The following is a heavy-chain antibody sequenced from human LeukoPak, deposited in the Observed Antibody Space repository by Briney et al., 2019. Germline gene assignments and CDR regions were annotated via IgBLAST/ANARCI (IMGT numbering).Heavy chain of an antibody. CDR1: GFTFSSYS. Sequence: GGSLRLSCAASGFTFSSYSMNWVRQAPGKGLEWVSSISSSSSYIYYADSVKGRFTISRDNAKNSLYLQMNSLRAEDTAVYYCARDSVGSTTYYAYWYFDLWGRGTQVTVSS. CDR3: ARDSVGSTTYYAYWYFDL. J-gene: IGHJ2*01. CDR2: ISSSSSYI. V-gene: IGHV3-21*01. D-gene: IGHD2/OR15-2a*01.